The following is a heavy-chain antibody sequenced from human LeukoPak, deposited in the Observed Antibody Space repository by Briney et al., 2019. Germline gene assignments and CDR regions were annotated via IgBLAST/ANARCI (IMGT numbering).Heavy chain of an antibody. CDR3: ARTKKGDGYNMYDWSDP. V-gene: IGHV3-11*04. D-gene: IGHD5-24*01. CDR1: GFTFSDYY. J-gene: IGHJ5*02. Sequence: GGSLRLSCAASGFTFSDYYMSWVRQAPGKGLEWVSYISNTGSFIYYADSVKGRFTISRDNAKNSLYLQMNSLRAEDTAVYYCARTKKGDGYNMYDWSDPWGQGTLVTVSS. CDR2: ISNTGSFI.